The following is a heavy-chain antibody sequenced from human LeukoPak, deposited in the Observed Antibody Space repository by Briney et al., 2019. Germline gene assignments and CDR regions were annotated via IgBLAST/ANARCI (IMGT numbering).Heavy chain of an antibody. CDR1: GFTFSSYS. D-gene: IGHD6-19*01. J-gene: IGHJ4*02. CDR3: ARDRYSSGWMTFDY. CDR2: ISSSSSYI. Sequence: GGSLRLSCAASGFTFSSYSMNWVRQAPGKGLEWVSSISSSSSYIYYADSVKGRLTISRDNAKNSLYLQMNSLRAEDTAVYYCARDRYSSGWMTFDYWGQGTLVTVSS. V-gene: IGHV3-21*01.